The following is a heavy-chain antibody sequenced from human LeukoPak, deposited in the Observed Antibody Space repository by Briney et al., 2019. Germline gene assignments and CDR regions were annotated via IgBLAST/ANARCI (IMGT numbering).Heavy chain of an antibody. CDR1: GFTFGDYA. J-gene: IGHJ4*02. D-gene: IGHD3-22*01. Sequence: GGSLRLSCAASGFTFGDYAVSWVRQAPGKGLEWIGFITSKAYGGTTQYAASVKGRFTLSRDDSKSITYLQMNSLKTEDTAVYYCTRDHPYYYDNSGYPLDYWGQGTLVTVSS. V-gene: IGHV3-49*04. CDR2: ITSKAYGGTT. CDR3: TRDHPYYYDNSGYPLDY.